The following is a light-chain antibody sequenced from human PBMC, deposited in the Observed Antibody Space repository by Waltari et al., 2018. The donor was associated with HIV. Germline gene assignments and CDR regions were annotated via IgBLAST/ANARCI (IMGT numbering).Light chain of an antibody. CDR1: SSDVGGYNY. V-gene: IGLV2-14*01. CDR3: SSYTISSTYV. Sequence: QSALTQPASLSGSPGQSITLSCTGTSSDVGGYNYVSWYQQHPGKAPKVMIYEVSNRPSGVSNRFSGSKSGNTASLTISGLQAEDEADYYCSSYTISSTYVFGTGTKVTVL. J-gene: IGLJ1*01. CDR2: EVS.